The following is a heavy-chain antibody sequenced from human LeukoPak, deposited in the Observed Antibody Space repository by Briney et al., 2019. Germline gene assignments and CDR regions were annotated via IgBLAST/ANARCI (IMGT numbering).Heavy chain of an antibody. D-gene: IGHD3-10*01. CDR1: GGSISSGDYY. J-gene: IGHJ4*02. Sequence: SETLSLTCTVSGGSISSGDYYWSWIRQPPGKRLEWIGYIYYSGSTYYNPSLKSRVTISVDTSKNQFSLKLSSVTAADTAMYYCAPMVRGVIIYWGQGTLVTVSS. V-gene: IGHV4-30-4*01. CDR2: IYYSGST. CDR3: APMVRGVIIY.